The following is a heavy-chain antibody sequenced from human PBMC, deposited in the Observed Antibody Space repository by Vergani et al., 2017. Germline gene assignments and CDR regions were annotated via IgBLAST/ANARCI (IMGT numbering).Heavy chain of an antibody. D-gene: IGHD2-8*02. CDR3: ASEGVLTGAVDGFDF. J-gene: IGHJ4*02. V-gene: IGHV3-30-3*01. CDR2: ISYDGSNK. Sequence: VQLLESGGGLVQPGGSLRLSCAASGFTFSSYAMNWVRQAPGKGLEWVAVISYDGSNKYSADSVKGRFTISRDNSKNTLYLQMNSLRAEDTAVYYCASEGVLTGAVDGFDFWGQGTLVTVSS. CDR1: GFTFSSYA.